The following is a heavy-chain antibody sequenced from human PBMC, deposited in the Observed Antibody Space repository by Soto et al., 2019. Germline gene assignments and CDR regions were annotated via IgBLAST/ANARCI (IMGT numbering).Heavy chain of an antibody. D-gene: IGHD3-22*01. CDR2: IYYSGST. V-gene: IGHV4-59*01. Sequence: SETLSLTCTVSGGSISSYYWSWIRQPPGRGLEWIGYIYYSGSTNYNPSLKSRVTISVDTSKNQFSLKLSSVTAADTAVYYCARDNGREQYYDSSGYWYYFGYWGQGTLVTVSS. CDR3: ARDNGREQYYDSSGYWYYFGY. J-gene: IGHJ4*02. CDR1: GGSISSYY.